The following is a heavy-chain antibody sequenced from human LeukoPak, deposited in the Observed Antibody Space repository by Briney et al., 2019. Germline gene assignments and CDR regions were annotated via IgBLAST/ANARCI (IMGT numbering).Heavy chain of an antibody. CDR1: GVSVSSGNYY. Sequence: SETLSLTCTVSGVSVSSGNYYWSWIRQPPGKGLEWIGYIYYSGDTNYNPSLKGRVTISVDTSKNQVSLKLSSVTAADTAVYYCARDPSGYFNYWGRGTLVTVSS. D-gene: IGHD3-22*01. J-gene: IGHJ4*02. CDR3: ARDPSGYFNY. CDR2: IYYSGDT. V-gene: IGHV4-61*01.